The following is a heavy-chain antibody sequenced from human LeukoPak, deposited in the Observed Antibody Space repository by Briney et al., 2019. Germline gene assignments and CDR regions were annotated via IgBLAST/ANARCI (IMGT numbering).Heavy chain of an antibody. CDR3: ARGGNDFWLLGYFDD. CDR2: INPNSGGT. Sequence: ASVKVSPKASGYTFTVSYMHTVRQTPGQRVGRMGWINPNSGGTNYTQKFQGRGTMTRDTSISTDYMELSRLRSDDTAVYYCARGGNDFWLLGYFDDWGQGTLVTVSS. V-gene: IGHV1-2*02. J-gene: IGHJ4*02. D-gene: IGHD3-3*01. CDR1: GYTFTVSY.